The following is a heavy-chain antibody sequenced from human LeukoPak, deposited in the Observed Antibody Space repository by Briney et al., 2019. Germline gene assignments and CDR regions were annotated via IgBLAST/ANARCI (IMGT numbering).Heavy chain of an antibody. D-gene: IGHD3-10*01. CDR3: AKDIGMVRGAAFDY. J-gene: IGHJ4*02. CDR1: GFTFSSYE. V-gene: IGHV3-48*03. Sequence: GGSLRLSCAASGFTFSSYEMNWVRQAPGKGLEWVSYISSSGSTIYYADSVKGRFTISRDNAKNSLYLQMNSLRAEDTALYYCAKDIGMVRGAAFDYWGQGTLVTVSS. CDR2: ISSSGSTI.